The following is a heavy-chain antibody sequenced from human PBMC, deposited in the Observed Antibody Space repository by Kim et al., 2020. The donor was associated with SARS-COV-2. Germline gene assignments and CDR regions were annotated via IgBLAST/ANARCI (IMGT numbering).Heavy chain of an antibody. CDR2: INAGNGNT. CDR3: AIFPRRMYDILTGGWFDP. V-gene: IGHV1-3*01. D-gene: IGHD3-9*01. J-gene: IGHJ5*02. Sequence: ASVKVSCKASGYTFTSYAMHWVRQAPGQRLEWMGWINAGNGNTKYSQKFQGRVTITRDTSASTAYMELSSLRSEDTAVYYCAIFPRRMYDILTGGWFDPWGQGTLVTVSS. CDR1: GYTFTSYA.